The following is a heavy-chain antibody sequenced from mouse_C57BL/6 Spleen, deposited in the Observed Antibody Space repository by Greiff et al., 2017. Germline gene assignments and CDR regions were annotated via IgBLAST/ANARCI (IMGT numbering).Heavy chain of an antibody. V-gene: IGHV1-61*01. D-gene: IGHD1-1*01. CDR2: IYPSDSET. CDR3: AREGSSYDYYAMDY. Sequence: VQLQQPGAELVRPGSSVKLSCKASGYTFTSYWMDWVKQRPGQGLEWIGNIYPSDSETHYNQKFKDKATLTVAKSSSTAYMQLSSLTSEDSAVYYCAREGSSYDYYAMDYWGQGTSVTVSS. J-gene: IGHJ4*01. CDR1: GYTFTSYW.